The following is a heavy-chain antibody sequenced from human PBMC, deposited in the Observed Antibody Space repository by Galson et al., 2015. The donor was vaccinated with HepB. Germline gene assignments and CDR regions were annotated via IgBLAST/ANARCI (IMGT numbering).Heavy chain of an antibody. CDR1: GYSFTSYW. D-gene: IGHD3-9*01. V-gene: IGHV5-51*01. CDR3: ARQQGGYDILTGYLTRGYYYGMDV. J-gene: IGHJ6*02. CDR2: IYPGDSDT. Sequence: QSGAEVKKPGESLKISCKGSGYSFTSYWIGWVRQMPGKGLEWMGIIYPGDSDTRYSPSFQGQVTISADKSISTAYLQWSSLKASDTAMYYCARQQGGYDILTGYLTRGYYYGMDVWGQGTTVTVSS.